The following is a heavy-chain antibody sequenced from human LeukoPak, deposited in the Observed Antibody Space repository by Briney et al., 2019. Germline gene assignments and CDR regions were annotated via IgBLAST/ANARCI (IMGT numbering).Heavy chain of an antibody. D-gene: IGHD6-19*01. J-gene: IGHJ4*02. CDR3: ARDFRWSSGWEAFDY. V-gene: IGHV4-61*02. CDR2: IYSSGST. Sequence: PSETLSLTCTVSGGSISSGSYYWSWIRQPAGKGLEWIGRIYSSGSTNYNPSLKSRVTISLDTSKNQFSLKLSSVTAADTAVYYCARDFRWSSGWEAFDYWGQGTLVTVSS. CDR1: GGSISSGSYY.